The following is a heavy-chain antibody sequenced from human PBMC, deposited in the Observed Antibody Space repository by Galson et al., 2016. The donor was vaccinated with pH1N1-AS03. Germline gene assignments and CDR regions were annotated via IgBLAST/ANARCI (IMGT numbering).Heavy chain of an antibody. CDR2: IDPSGGGT. J-gene: IGHJ4*02. D-gene: IGHD3-10*01. CDR1: GYTFTRYY. Sequence: SVKVSCKASGYTFTRYYMHWGRQAPGQGLEWMGVIDPSGGGTTYAQKFQDRVTMTRDTSTSSAHMELSSLRFDDTAVYYCLAYGSGTQAYFDYWGQGTPVAVSS. V-gene: IGHV1-46*01. CDR3: LAYGSGTQAYFDY.